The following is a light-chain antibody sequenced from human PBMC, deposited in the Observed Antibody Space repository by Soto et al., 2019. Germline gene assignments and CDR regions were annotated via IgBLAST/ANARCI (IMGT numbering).Light chain of an antibody. CDR3: QQYNSYPKT. CDR2: DAS. J-gene: IGKJ1*01. Sequence: DIQMTQSPATLSASVGDRVTITCRASQSISSWLAWYQQQPGKAPKLLIYDASSFESGVPSRFSGSGSGTEFTFTISSLQPDDFATYYCQQYNSYPKTFGEGTKVEIK. V-gene: IGKV1-5*01. CDR1: QSISSW.